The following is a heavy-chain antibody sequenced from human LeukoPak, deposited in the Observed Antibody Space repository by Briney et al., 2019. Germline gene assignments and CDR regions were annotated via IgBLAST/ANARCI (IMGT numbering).Heavy chain of an antibody. V-gene: IGHV3-66*01. CDR3: ASFSYYGSGNFFDY. CDR1: GFTVSSNY. CDR2: ISSGGST. Sequence: PGGSLRLSCAASGFTVSSNYMSWVRQAPGKGLEWVSVISSGGSTYYADSVKGRFTISRDNSKNTLYLQMTSLRAEDTAVYYCASFSYYGSGNFFDYWGQGTLVTVSS. J-gene: IGHJ4*02. D-gene: IGHD3-10*01.